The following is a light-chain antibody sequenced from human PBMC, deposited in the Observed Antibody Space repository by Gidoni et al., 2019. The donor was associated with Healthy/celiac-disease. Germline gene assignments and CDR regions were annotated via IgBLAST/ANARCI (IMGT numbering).Light chain of an antibody. CDR1: QSISSY. CDR3: QQNCSTQWT. J-gene: IGKJ1*01. CDR2: AAS. V-gene: IGKV1-39*01. Sequence: DIQMTQSPTSLPASVGDRVTITCRASQSISSYLNWYQQKPGKAPKLLIYAASSLQSGVPSRFSGSGSGTDFTLTISSLQPEDFATYYCQQNCSTQWTFGQGTKVEIK.